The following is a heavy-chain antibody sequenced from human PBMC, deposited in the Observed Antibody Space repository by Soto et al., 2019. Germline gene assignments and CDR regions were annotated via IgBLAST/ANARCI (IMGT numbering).Heavy chain of an antibody. CDR2: INHSGST. CDR3: ARGFSH. J-gene: IGHJ4*02. V-gene: IGHV4-34*01. Sequence: PSETLSLTCSLYGWAFSGYYWTWIRQPPGTGLEWIGEINHSGSTNYNPSLKSRVTISIDTSKNQFYLKLRSVTAADTAVYFCARGFSHWGQGTLVTVSS. CDR1: GWAFSGYY.